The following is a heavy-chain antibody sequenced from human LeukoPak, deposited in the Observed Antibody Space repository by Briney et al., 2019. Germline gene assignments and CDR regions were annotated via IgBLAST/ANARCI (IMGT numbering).Heavy chain of an antibody. CDR3: AKDNYYGSGRYDY. CDR2: ISYDGSNK. D-gene: IGHD3-10*01. J-gene: IGHJ4*02. V-gene: IGHV3-30*18. CDR1: GFTFSSYG. Sequence: GGSLRLSCAASGFTFSSYGMHWVRQAPGKGLEWVAVISYDGSNKYYADSVKGRFTISRDNSKNTLYLQMNSLRAEDTAVYYCAKDNYYGSGRYDYWGQGTLVTVSS.